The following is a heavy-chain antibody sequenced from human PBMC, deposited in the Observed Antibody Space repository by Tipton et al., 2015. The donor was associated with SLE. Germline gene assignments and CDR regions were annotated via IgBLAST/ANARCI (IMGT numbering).Heavy chain of an antibody. Sequence: TLSLTCIVSGGSVSSSRYYWGWIRQPPGKGLEWIGTVYYSGSTYYNPSLRSRVTISVDTSKNQFSLKLSSVIAADTAVYYCASDGALGYGSGSYRGQGTLATVSS. D-gene: IGHD3-10*01. CDR3: ASDGALGYGSGSY. V-gene: IGHV4-39*01. J-gene: IGHJ4*02. CDR1: GGSVSSSRYY. CDR2: VYYSGST.